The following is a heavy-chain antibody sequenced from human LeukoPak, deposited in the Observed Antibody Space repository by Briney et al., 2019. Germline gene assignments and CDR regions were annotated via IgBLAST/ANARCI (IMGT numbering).Heavy chain of an antibody. J-gene: IGHJ5*02. CDR2: SYCSGST. CDR1: GYSISSAYY. D-gene: IGHD2-21*02. CDR3: ARGGTDCGSNCPNWFDP. V-gene: IGHV4-38-2*02. Sequence: SETLSLTCTVSGYSISSAYYWGWIRQPPGEGLEWIGSSYCSGSTYYNPSLKSRVTISVDTSKNQFSLKLTSVTAADTAVYYCARGGTDCGSNCPNWFDPWGQGTPVTVSS.